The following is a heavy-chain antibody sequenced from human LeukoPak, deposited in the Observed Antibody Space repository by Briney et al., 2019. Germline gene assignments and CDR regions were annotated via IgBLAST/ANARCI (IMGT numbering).Heavy chain of an antibody. CDR1: GGSISSGSHS. Sequence: PSETLSLTCTVSGGSISSGSHSWGWIRQPPGKGLEWIGYIYYSGSTNYNPSLKSRVTISVDTSKNQFSLKLSSVTAADTAVYYCARSLFMVRGGFKFDYWGQGTLVTVSS. D-gene: IGHD3-10*01. J-gene: IGHJ4*02. CDR3: ARSLFMVRGGFKFDY. V-gene: IGHV4-61*01. CDR2: IYYSGST.